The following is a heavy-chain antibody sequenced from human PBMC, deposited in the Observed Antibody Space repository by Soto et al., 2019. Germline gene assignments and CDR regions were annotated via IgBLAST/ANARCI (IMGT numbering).Heavy chain of an antibody. CDR2: VIPILGMA. CDR3: ARGGAVVVPGAVDRHNWFDP. CDR1: GGTFSSYS. Sequence: QVQLVQSGAEVKKPGSSVKVSCEASGGTFSSYSFSWVRQAPGQGLEWMGRVIPILGMANYAQKFQGRVTITADKSTSTVSMEMSSLRSEDMAVYYCARGGAVVVPGAVDRHNWFDPWGQGTLVTVSS. D-gene: IGHD2-2*01. V-gene: IGHV1-69*02. J-gene: IGHJ5*02.